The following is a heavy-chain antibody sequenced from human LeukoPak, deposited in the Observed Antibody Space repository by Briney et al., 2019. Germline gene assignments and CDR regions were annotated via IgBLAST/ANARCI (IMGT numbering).Heavy chain of an antibody. CDR1: GFTFSDYY. D-gene: IGHD5-24*01. V-gene: IGHV3-11*01. J-gene: IGHJ3*02. Sequence: GGSLRVSCAASGFTFSDYYMSWIRQAPGKGLEWVSYISSSGSTIYYADSVKGRFTISRDNAKNSLYLQMNSLRAEDTAVYYCARSGERWLHDAFDIWGRGTMVTVSS. CDR3: ARSGERWLHDAFDI. CDR2: ISSSGSTI.